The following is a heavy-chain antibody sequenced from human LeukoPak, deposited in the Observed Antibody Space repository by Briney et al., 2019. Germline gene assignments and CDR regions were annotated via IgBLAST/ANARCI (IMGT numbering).Heavy chain of an antibody. Sequence: PGGSLRLSCAASGFTFSSYAMSCVRQAPGKGLEWVSAISGGGGTTVYADSVKGRFTISRDNSKNTLFLQMNSLRAEDTAIYYCAKRYSQGTFDYWGQGTLVTVSS. CDR1: GFTFSSYA. V-gene: IGHV3-23*01. CDR2: ISGGGGTT. J-gene: IGHJ4*02. D-gene: IGHD5-18*01. CDR3: AKRYSQGTFDY.